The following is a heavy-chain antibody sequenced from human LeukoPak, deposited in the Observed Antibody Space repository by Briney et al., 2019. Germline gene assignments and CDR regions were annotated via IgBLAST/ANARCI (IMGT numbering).Heavy chain of an antibody. J-gene: IGHJ4*02. CDR2: IIPILGIA. Sequence: SVKVSCKASGGTFSSYAISWVRQAPGQGLEWMGRIIPILGIANYAQKFQGRVTITADKSTSTAYMELSSLRSEDTVVYYCARDRGIAAAGTALWGQGTLVTVSS. CDR3: ARDRGIAAAGTAL. CDR1: GGTFSSYA. D-gene: IGHD6-13*01. V-gene: IGHV1-69*04.